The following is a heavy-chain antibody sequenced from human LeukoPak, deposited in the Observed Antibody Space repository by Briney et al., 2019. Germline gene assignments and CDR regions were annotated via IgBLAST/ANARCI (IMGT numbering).Heavy chain of an antibody. CDR3: ARACGAAAGYFDY. Sequence: GGSLRLSCAASGFTVSSNYMSWVRQAPGKGLEWVSVIYSGGSTYYADSVKGRFTISRDNSKNTLYLQMNSLRAEDTAVYYCARACGAAAGYFDYWGQGTLVTVSS. CDR1: GFTVSSNY. J-gene: IGHJ4*02. CDR2: IYSGGST. V-gene: IGHV3-66*01. D-gene: IGHD6-13*01.